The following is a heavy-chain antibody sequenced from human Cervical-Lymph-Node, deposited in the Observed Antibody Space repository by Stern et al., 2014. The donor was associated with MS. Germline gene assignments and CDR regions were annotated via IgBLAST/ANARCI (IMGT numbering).Heavy chain of an antibody. V-gene: IGHV1-46*03. J-gene: IGHJ4*02. D-gene: IGHD1-1*01. CDR2: INPSRYGT. Sequence: QVQLVESGAEVTKPGASVKVSCKASGYTFTSYYMHWVRQAPGQGLEWMVIINPSRYGTTVEPKFQGRLTMTRDTSTSTVYMELSSLRSEDPAVYYCTRPPAGTTLLFDYWGQGTLVTVSS. CDR1: GYTFTSYY. CDR3: TRPPAGTTLLFDY.